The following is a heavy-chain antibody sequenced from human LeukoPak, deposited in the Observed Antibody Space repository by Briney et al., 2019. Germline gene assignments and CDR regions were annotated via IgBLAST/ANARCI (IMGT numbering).Heavy chain of an antibody. CDR3: ARYSAAAAPRDFDY. V-gene: IGHV1-18*01. CDR2: ISAQHGQT. J-gene: IGHJ4*02. D-gene: IGHD6-13*01. CDR1: GYTFTSYA. Sequence: ASVKVSCKASGYTFTSYAIHWVRQAPGQRLEWRGWISAQHGQTEYAPNSQDRVTITTDTYTNTAYMELRSLRSDDTAVYYCARYSAAAAPRDFDYWGQGTLVTVSS.